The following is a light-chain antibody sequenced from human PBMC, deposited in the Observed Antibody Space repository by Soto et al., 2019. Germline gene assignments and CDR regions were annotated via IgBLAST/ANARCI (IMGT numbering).Light chain of an antibody. V-gene: IGKV1-9*01. CDR1: QDISSS. CDR2: AAS. Sequence: DIPLTQSPSFLSASVGDRVTITCRASQDISSSLAWYQQKPGKAPKLLLYAASSLESWVPSRFSGSGSGTEFTLTISSLQPDDFATYYCQQVNSFPPFTFGGGTTVEIK. CDR3: QQVNSFPPFT. J-gene: IGKJ4*01.